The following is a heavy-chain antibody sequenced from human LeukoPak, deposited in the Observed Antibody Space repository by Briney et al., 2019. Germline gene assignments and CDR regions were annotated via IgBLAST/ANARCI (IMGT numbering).Heavy chain of an antibody. CDR1: WVTVSSNH. D-gene: IGHD3-3*01. CDR3: AKSLLRPAY. V-gene: IGHV3-53*01. CDR2: MYPGGIT. Sequence: GGSLRLSCAPSWVTVSSNHMSCVRQAPGQGLEGVSGMYPGGITYDADSVNGRFTISRDNSKNTLYLQMNSLRAEDKAVYYCAKSLLRPAYRGHGTLVTVSS. J-gene: IGHJ4*01.